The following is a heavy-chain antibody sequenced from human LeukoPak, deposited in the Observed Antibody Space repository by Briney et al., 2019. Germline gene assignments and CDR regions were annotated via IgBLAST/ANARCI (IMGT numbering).Heavy chain of an antibody. CDR1: GYTFTSYA. D-gene: IGHD2-15*01. J-gene: IGHJ3*02. V-gene: IGHV1-3*01. Sequence: ASVKVSCKASGYTFTSYAMHWVRQAPGQRLEWMGWINAGNGNTKYSQKFQGRVTITRDTSASTAYMELSSLRSEDTAVYYCARGRAATPVDAFDIWGQGTMVTVSS. CDR3: ARGRAATPVDAFDI. CDR2: INAGNGNT.